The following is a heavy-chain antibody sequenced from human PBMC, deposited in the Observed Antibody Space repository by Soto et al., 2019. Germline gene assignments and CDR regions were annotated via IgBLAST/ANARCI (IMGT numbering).Heavy chain of an antibody. V-gene: IGHV4-39*01. J-gene: IGHJ4*02. Sequence: QLQLQESGPGLMKPSETLSLTCNVSGESMSNNDYYWGWIRQTPGKGLEWIGGIFYTGSAYYNSSLTSRVTISVDTSKNQFSLKVVSVAAADTAIYYCARLKTTYSGSYYGGGFFDYWGQGSLVTVSS. CDR3: ARLKTTYSGSYYGGGFFDY. CDR2: IFYTGSA. CDR1: GESMSNNDYY. D-gene: IGHD1-26*01.